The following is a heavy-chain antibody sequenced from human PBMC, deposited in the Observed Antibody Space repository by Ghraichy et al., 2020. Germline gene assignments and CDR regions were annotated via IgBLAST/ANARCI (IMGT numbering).Heavy chain of an antibody. CDR1: GFNFRGYG. D-gene: IGHD6-19*01. CDR2: ISYDGSNK. V-gene: IGHV3-30*18. Sequence: GGSLRLSCAASGFNFRGYGMHWVRQAPGKGLEWVALISYDGSNKYYADSVKGRFTISRDNSKNTLFLQMNSLRPEDTAVYYCAKEMASAWLPSYYYGMDVWGQGTTVTVSS. CDR3: AKEMASAWLPSYYYGMDV. J-gene: IGHJ6*02.